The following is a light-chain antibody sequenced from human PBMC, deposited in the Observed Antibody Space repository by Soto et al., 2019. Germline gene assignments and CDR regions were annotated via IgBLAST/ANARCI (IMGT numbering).Light chain of an antibody. J-gene: IGLJ3*02. V-gene: IGLV4-69*01. CDR2: LNSDGSH. Sequence: QSALTQPPSASACLGASVKLTCTLSSGHNSYAIAWHQQQPEKGPRYLMKLNSDGSHSKGDGIPDRFSGSSSGAERYLTISSLQSEDEADYYCQTWSTDIRVFGGGTKLTVL. CDR3: QTWSTDIRV. CDR1: SGHNSYA.